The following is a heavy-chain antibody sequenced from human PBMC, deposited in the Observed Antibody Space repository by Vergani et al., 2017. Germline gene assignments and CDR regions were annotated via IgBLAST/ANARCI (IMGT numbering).Heavy chain of an antibody. D-gene: IGHD2-2*01. CDR1: GGSISSYY. V-gene: IGHV4-4*07. Sequence: QVQLQESGPGLVKPSETLSLTCTVSGGSISSYYWSWIRQPAGKGLEWIGRIYTSGSTNYNPSLKSRVTMSVDTSKNQFSLKLSSVTAADTAVYYCAREGGYSSSTSCLSVSSHVTGWFDPWGQGTLVTVSS. CDR2: IYTSGST. J-gene: IGHJ5*02. CDR3: AREGGYSSSTSCLSVSSHVTGWFDP.